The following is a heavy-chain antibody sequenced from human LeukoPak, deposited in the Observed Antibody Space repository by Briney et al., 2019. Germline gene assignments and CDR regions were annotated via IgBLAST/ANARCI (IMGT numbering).Heavy chain of an antibody. D-gene: IGHD3-10*01. J-gene: IGHJ4*02. CDR2: ITGSGDST. V-gene: IGHV3-23*01. Sequence: GGSRRLSWAAAGFTFGSYAMSWVRRAPGRGREWVSAITGSGDSTYYADSVKGRFTISRDNSKNTLYLQVNSLRGEDTAVYYCAKEVYYYGSGSPFDYWGQGTLVTVSS. CDR1: GFTFGSYA. CDR3: AKEVYYYGSGSPFDY.